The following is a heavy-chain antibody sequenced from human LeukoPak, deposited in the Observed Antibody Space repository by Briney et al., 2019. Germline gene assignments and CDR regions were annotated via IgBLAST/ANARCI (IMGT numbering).Heavy chain of an antibody. CDR2: IYYSGST. CDR3: ARGERALDY. D-gene: IGHD1-26*01. J-gene: IGHJ4*02. Sequence: SETLSLTCTVSGGSISSHYWSWIRQPPGKGLEWIGYIYYSGSTNYNPSLKSRVTISVDTSKSQFSLKLSSVTAADTAVYYCARGERALDYWGQGTLVTVSS. V-gene: IGHV4-59*11. CDR1: GGSISSHY.